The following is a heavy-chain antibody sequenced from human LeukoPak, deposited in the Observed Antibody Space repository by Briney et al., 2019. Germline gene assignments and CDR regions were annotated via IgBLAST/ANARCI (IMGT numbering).Heavy chain of an antibody. D-gene: IGHD6-13*01. V-gene: IGHV3-21*01. CDR3: ARRAAAAPDAFDI. CDR2: ISSSSSYI. J-gene: IGHJ3*02. Sequence: GGSLRLSCAASGFTFSSYSMNWVRQAPGKGLEWVSSISSSSSYIYYADSVKGRFTISRDNAKNSLYLQMNSLRAEDTAVYYCARRAAAAPDAFDIWGQGTMVTVSS. CDR1: GFTFSSYS.